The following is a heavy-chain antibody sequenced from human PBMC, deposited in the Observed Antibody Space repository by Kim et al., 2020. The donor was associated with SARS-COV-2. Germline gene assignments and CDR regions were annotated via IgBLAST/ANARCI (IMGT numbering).Heavy chain of an antibody. CDR1: GFTFSSYG. J-gene: IGHJ4*02. CDR2: ISYDGSNK. V-gene: IGHV3-33*05. CDR3: ARSIAEAGTGDY. Sequence: GGSLRLSCAASGFTFSSYGMHWVRQAPGKGLEWVAVISYDGSNKYYADSVKGRFTISRDNSKNTLYLQMNSLRAEDTAVYYCARSIAEAGTGDYWGQGTLVTVSS. D-gene: IGHD6-19*01.